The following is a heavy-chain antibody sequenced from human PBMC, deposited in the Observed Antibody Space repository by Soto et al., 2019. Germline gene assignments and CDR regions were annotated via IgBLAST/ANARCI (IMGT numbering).Heavy chain of an antibody. CDR1: GFIFSSYA. CDR3: AKDFIGTSADAFDI. D-gene: IGHD1-26*01. CDR2: LSGSGDRT. J-gene: IGHJ3*02. Sequence: EVQLLASGGGLVQPGGSLRLSCAASGFIFSSYAMTWVRQAPGKGLEWVSGLSGSGDRTYYADSVKGRFTISRDNSKNMLYLQMDSLTAEDTAMYYCAKDFIGTSADAFDIWGQGTMVTVSS. V-gene: IGHV3-23*01.